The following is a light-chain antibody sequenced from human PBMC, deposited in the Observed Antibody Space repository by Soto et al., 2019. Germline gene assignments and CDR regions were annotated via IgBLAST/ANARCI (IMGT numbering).Light chain of an antibody. CDR1: SSNFGKSI. J-gene: IGLJ1*01. V-gene: IGLV1-44*01. CDR3: AAWDAGLFV. CDR2: GNS. Sequence: QAVVTQPPSVSGTPGQRVTISCSGSSSNFGKSIVGWYQHLPGRAPKVVVYGNSQRPLGAPVRFSGSKSATSASLAISGLLPEDEADYYCAAWDAGLFVFGSGTKVTVL.